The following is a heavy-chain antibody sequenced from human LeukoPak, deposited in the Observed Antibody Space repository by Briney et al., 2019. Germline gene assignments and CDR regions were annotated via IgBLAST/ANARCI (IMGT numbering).Heavy chain of an antibody. D-gene: IGHD2-2*01. V-gene: IGHV4-4*07. CDR2: IYTSGSI. J-gene: IGHJ5*02. CDR1: GDSISSYY. Sequence: SETLSLTCSVSGDSISSYYWSWIRQPAGKGLEWIGRIYTSGSINYNPSLKSRVTMSVDTSKNQFSLRLNSVTAADTAVYYCARGSDIVVVPASSGNWFDPWGQGTLVTVSS. CDR3: ARGSDIVVVPASSGNWFDP.